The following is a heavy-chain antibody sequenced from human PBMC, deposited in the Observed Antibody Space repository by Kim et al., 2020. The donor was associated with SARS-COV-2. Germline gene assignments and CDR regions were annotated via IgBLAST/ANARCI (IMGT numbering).Heavy chain of an antibody. J-gene: IGHJ4*02. Sequence: KYYADSVKGRFTISRYNSKNTLYLQMKSLGAKDTAVYYCARGSWQNPIGYWGQGTLVTVSS. CDR2: K. CDR3: ARGSWQNPIGY. V-gene: IGHV3-30*01. D-gene: IGHD3-10*01.